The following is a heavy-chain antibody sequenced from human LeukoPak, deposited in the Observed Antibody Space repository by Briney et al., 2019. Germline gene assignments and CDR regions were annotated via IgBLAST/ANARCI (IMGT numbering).Heavy chain of an antibody. CDR3: ARTRSSSSSWYGQFDY. D-gene: IGHD6-13*01. CDR1: GYTFTNYG. CDR2: RSAYNGNT. J-gene: IGHJ4*02. V-gene: IGHV1-18*01. Sequence: ASVKVSCKASGYTFTNYGITWVRQAPGQGLEWMGWRSAYNGNTKYAQTLQGRVTMTTDTSTSTAYMELSSLRSEDTAVYYCARTRSSSSSWYGQFDYWGQGTLVTVSS.